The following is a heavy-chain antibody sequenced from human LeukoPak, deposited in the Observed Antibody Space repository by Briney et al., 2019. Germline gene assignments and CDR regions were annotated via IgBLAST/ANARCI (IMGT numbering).Heavy chain of an antibody. CDR3: ARGSVPAALYNYYGSGRPFDY. Sequence: PSETLSLTCTVSGGSISSSSYYWGWIRQPPGKGLEWIGSIYYSGSTYYNPSLKSRVTISVDTSKNQFSLKLSSVTAADTAVYYCARGSVPAALYNYYGSGRPFDYWGRGTLVTVSS. CDR2: IYYSGST. V-gene: IGHV4-39*07. D-gene: IGHD3-10*01. CDR1: GGSISSSSYY. J-gene: IGHJ4*02.